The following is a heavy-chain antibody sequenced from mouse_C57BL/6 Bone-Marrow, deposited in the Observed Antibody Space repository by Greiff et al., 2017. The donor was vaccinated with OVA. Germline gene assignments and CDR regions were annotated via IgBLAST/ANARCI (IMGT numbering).Heavy chain of an antibody. CDR1: GYTFTDYN. D-gene: IGHD1-1*01. CDR2: INPNNGGT. CDR3: ARKDPNYYGSSPWFAY. J-gene: IGHJ3*01. V-gene: IGHV1-18*01. Sequence: VQLQQSGPELVKPGASVKIPCKASGYTFTDYNMDWVKQSHGKSLEWIGDINPNNGGTIYNQKFKGKATLTVDKSSSTAYMELRSLTSEDTAVYYCARKDPNYYGSSPWFAYWGQGTLVTVSA.